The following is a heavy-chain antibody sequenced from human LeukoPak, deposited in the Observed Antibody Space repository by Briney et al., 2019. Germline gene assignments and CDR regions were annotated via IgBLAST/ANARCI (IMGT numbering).Heavy chain of an antibody. CDR2: IYHSGST. D-gene: IGHD4-17*01. Sequence: SETLSLTCAVSGVSITSSNWWSWVRQPPGKGLEWIGEIYHSGSTNYNPSLKSRVNMSVDKSKNQFSLKLSSVTAADTAVYYCAKLNADYVDYYYGMDVWGQGTTVTVSS. CDR3: AKLNADYVDYYYGMDV. J-gene: IGHJ6*02. CDR1: GVSITSSNW. V-gene: IGHV4-4*02.